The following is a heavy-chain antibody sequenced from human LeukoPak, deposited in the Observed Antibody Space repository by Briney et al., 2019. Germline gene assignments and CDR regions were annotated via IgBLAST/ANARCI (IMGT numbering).Heavy chain of an antibody. J-gene: IGHJ4*02. Sequence: GGSLRLSCAASGFTFSSYAMHWVRQAPGKGLEWVAVVWYDGSKTYSADSVKGRITISRDDSKNTLYLQMNSLRAEDTAVYYCARDRAWNYFDYWGQGTLVTVSS. D-gene: IGHD3-3*01. V-gene: IGHV3-33*01. CDR3: ARDRAWNYFDY. CDR2: VWYDGSKT. CDR1: GFTFSSYA.